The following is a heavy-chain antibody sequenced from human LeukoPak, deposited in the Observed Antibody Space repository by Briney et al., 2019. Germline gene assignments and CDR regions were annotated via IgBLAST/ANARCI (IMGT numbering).Heavy chain of an antibody. V-gene: IGHV3-72*01. CDR1: GFTVSANY. CDR3: ARVYRDSWSESYFDY. CDR2: IRKKANSYST. J-gene: IGHJ4*02. D-gene: IGHD1-26*01. Sequence: GGSLRLSCAASGFTVSANYMDWVRQAPGKGLEWVGRIRKKANSYSTEYAASVKGRFTISRDDSKNSLDLQMNSLKTEDTAVYYCARVYRDSWSESYFDYWGQGTLVTVSS.